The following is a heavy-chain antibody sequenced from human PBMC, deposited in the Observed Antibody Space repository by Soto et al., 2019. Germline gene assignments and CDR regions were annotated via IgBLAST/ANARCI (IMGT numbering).Heavy chain of an antibody. CDR2: IKQDGSEK. D-gene: IGHD5-12*01. Sequence: GGSLRLSCAASGFTFSSYWMSWVRQAPGKGLEWVANIKQDGSEKYYVDSVKGRFTISRDNAKNSLYLQMNSLRAEDTAVYYCARDMYVGYSGYVDYWGQGTLVTVSS. CDR3: ARDMYVGYSGYVDY. V-gene: IGHV3-7*01. J-gene: IGHJ4*02. CDR1: GFTFSSYW.